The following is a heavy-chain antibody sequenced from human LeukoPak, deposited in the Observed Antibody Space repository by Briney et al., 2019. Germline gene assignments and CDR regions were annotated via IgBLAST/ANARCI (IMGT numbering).Heavy chain of an antibody. Sequence: PGGSLRLSCAASGFTFSSAWMSWVRQAPGKGLEWVGRIKSKTDGGTTDYTAPVKGRFTISRDDSKNTLYLQMNSLKPGDTAVYYCTTGPFDYYGSASYLANGMDVWGQGTTVTVSS. V-gene: IGHV3-15*01. CDR1: GFTFSSAW. J-gene: IGHJ6*02. D-gene: IGHD3-10*01. CDR2: IKSKTDGGTT. CDR3: TTGPFDYYGSASYLANGMDV.